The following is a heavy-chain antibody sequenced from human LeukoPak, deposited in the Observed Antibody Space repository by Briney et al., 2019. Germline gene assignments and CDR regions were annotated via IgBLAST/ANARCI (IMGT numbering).Heavy chain of an antibody. Sequence: LAGGSLRLSCAASGFTFSNYWMTWVRQAPGKGLEWVSAVTATGGATYYADSVKGRFTISRDNSKNSLYLQINTLRPEDTALYYCAKDRRGLATDFDYWGQGTLVTVSS. CDR1: GFTFSNYW. CDR3: AKDRRGLATDFDY. D-gene: IGHD4-17*01. J-gene: IGHJ4*02. CDR2: VTATGGAT. V-gene: IGHV3-23*01.